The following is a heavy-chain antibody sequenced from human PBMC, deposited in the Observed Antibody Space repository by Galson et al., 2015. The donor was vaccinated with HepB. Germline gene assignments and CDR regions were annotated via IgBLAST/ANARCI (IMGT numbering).Heavy chain of an antibody. D-gene: IGHD2-15*01. Sequence: SLRLSCAASGFTFSSYWMSWVRQAPGKGLEWVANIKQDGSEKYYVDSVKGRFTISRDNAKNSLYLQMNSLRAEDTAVYYCARPGGGRRYYYYGMDVWGQGTTVTVSS. V-gene: IGHV3-7*03. CDR1: GFTFSSYW. CDR2: IKQDGSEK. CDR3: ARPGGGRRYYYYGMDV. J-gene: IGHJ6*02.